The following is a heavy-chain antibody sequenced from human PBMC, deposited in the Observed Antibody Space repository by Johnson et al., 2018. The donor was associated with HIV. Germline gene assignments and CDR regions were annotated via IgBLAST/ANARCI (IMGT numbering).Heavy chain of an antibody. D-gene: IGHD1-26*01. CDR2: IRYDGSNK. CDR3: AKGRWEATRYDDAFDI. CDR1: GFTFSSYG. Sequence: QMLLVESGGGVVQPGGSLRLSCAASGFTFSSYGMDWVRQAPGKGLEWVAFIRYDGSNKYYADSVKGRFTISRDNSKNTLYLQMNSLRAEDTAVYYCAKGRWEATRYDDAFDIWGQGTMVTVSS. V-gene: IGHV3-30*02. J-gene: IGHJ3*02.